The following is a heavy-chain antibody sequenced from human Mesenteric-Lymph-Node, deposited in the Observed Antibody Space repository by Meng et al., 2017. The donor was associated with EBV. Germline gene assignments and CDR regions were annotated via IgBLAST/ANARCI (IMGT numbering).Heavy chain of an antibody. CDR1: GGSFSAYY. J-gene: IGHJ4*02. Sequence: QVRLQPWGAGLLKPSETLSLTCAVYGGSFSAYYWSWIRQPPGKGLEWIGEINDSGSTNYNPSLKSRVTISLDTSNKHFSLKLSSVTATDAAVYYCARSYSNFQFFDSWGQGTLVTVSS. V-gene: IGHV4-34*01. D-gene: IGHD4-11*01. CDR2: INDSGST. CDR3: ARSYSNFQFFDS.